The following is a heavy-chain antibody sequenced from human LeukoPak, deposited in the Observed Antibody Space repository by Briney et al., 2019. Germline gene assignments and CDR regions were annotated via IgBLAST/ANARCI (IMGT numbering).Heavy chain of an antibody. D-gene: IGHD3-22*01. V-gene: IGHV4-59*01. CDR3: ARDLDDSSGYYTNWFDP. CDR2: IYYSGST. Sequence: SETLSLTCTVSGGSISSYYWSWIRQPPGKGLEWIGYIYYSGSTNYNPSLKSRVTISVDTSKNQFSLKLSSVTAADTAVYYCARDLDDSSGYYTNWFDPWGQGTLVTVSS. CDR1: GGSISSYY. J-gene: IGHJ5*02.